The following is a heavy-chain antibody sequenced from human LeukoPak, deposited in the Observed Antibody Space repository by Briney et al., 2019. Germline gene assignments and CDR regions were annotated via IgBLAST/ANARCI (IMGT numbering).Heavy chain of an antibody. CDR3: ARGAGWQYYDSSGYPVGNAFDI. D-gene: IGHD3-22*01. CDR1: GGSISSSNW. V-gene: IGHV4-4*02. Sequence: NPSETLSLTCAVSGGSISSSNWWSWVRQPPGKGLEWIGYIYYSGSTNYKPSLKSRVTISVDTSKNQFSLKLSSVTAADTAVYYCARGAGWQYYDSSGYPVGNAFDIWGQGTMVTVSS. J-gene: IGHJ3*02. CDR2: IYYSGST.